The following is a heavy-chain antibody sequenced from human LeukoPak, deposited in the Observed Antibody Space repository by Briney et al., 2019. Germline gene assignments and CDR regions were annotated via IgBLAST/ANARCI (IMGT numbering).Heavy chain of an antibody. CDR2: IDWDDDK. Sequence: GPALVKPTQTLTLTCTFSGFSLSTSGMCVSWIRQPPGKALERLARIDWDDDKYYSTSLKTRLTISKDTSKNQVVLTMTNMDPVDTATYYCARALCGYSYGYDYWGQGTLVTVSS. D-gene: IGHD5-18*01. J-gene: IGHJ4*02. CDR1: GFSLSTSGMC. V-gene: IGHV2-70*11. CDR3: ARALCGYSYGYDY.